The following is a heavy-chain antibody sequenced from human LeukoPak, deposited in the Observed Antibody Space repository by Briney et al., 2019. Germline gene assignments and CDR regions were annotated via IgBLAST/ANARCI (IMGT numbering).Heavy chain of an antibody. CDR3: ARASPRTRGFHFDY. V-gene: IGHV4-59*01. CDR1: GGSISSYY. D-gene: IGHD2-2*01. CDR2: IYYSGST. J-gene: IGHJ4*02. Sequence: SETLSLTCTVSGGSISSYYWSWIRQPPGKGLEWIGYIYYSGSTNYNPSLKSRFTISVDTSKNLFSLKLSSVTAADTAVYYCARASPRTRGFHFDYWGQGTLVTVSS.